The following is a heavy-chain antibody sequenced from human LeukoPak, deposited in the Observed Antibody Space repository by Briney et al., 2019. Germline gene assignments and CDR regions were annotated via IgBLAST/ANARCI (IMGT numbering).Heavy chain of an antibody. J-gene: IGHJ4*02. D-gene: IGHD4-17*01. V-gene: IGHV4-39*01. CDR1: GGSISSSSYY. CDR3: ARHEMYGTPLDY. CDR2: IYYSGST. Sequence: PSETLSLTCTVSGGSISSSSYYWGWIRRPPGKGLEWIGSIYYSGSTYYNPSLKSRVTISVDTSKNQFSLKLSSVTAADTAVYYCARHEMYGTPLDYWGQGTLVTVSS.